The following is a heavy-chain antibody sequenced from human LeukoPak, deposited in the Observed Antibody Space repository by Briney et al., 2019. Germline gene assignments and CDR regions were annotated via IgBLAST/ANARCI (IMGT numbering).Heavy chain of an antibody. J-gene: IGHJ6*02. CDR2: INHSGGT. V-gene: IGHV4-34*01. Sequence: SETLSLTCAVYGGSFSGYYWSWIRQPPGKGLEWIGEINHSGGTNYNPSLKSRVTISVDTSKNQFSLKLSSVTAADTAVYYCARVGIYCSSTSCYYYYGMDVWGQGTTVTVSS. CDR3: ARVGIYCSSTSCYYYYGMDV. CDR1: GGSFSGYY. D-gene: IGHD2-2*01.